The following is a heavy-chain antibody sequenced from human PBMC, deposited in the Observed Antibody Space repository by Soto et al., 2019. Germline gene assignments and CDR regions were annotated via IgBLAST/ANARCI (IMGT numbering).Heavy chain of an antibody. D-gene: IGHD3-10*01. CDR1: GGSVSSGNYY. V-gene: IGHV4-61*01. Sequence: PSETLSLTCSVSGGSVSSGNYYWSWIRQPPGKGLEWIGYIYYSGSTNYNPSLKSRVTISVDTSKNQFSLKLSSVTAADTAVYYCARYFLGRAHYYGSGSYPNWFDPWGQGTLVTVSS. CDR3: ARYFLGRAHYYGSGSYPNWFDP. CDR2: IYYSGST. J-gene: IGHJ5*02.